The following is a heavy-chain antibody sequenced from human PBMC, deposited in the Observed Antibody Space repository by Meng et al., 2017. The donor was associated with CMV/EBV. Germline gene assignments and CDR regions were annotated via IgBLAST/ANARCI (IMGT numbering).Heavy chain of an antibody. CDR1: CYTFTSYG. CDR2: ISAYNGNT. D-gene: IGHD3-22*01. J-gene: IGHJ4*02. Sequence: VRLVPSGDEVNKPGASVKVSYKASCYTFTSYGISWVRQAPGQWLEWMGWISAYNGNTNYAQKLQGRVTMTTDTSTSTAYMELRSLRSDDTAVYYCARGGRYYYDSSGYCDYWGQGTLVTVSS. V-gene: IGHV1-18*01. CDR3: ARGGRYYYDSSGYCDY.